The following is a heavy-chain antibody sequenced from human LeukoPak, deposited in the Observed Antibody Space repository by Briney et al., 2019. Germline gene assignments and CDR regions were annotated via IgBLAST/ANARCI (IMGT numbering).Heavy chain of an antibody. D-gene: IGHD2-15*01. V-gene: IGHV1-69*06. J-gene: IGHJ5*02. CDR2: IIPIFGTA. Sequence: SVKVSCKASGGTFSSYAISWVRQAPGQGLEWMGGIIPIFGTANYAQKFQGRVTITADKSTSTAYMELSSLRSEDTAAYYCARGTIPNPSRSGGSGWFDPWGRGTLVTVSS. CDR1: GGTFSSYA. CDR3: ARGTIPNPSRSGGSGWFDP.